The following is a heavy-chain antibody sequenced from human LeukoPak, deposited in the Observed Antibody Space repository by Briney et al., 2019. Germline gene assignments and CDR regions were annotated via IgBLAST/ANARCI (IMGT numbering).Heavy chain of an antibody. CDR2: INSDGSST. D-gene: IGHD3-10*01. V-gene: IGHV3-74*01. CDR1: GFTFSSYW. J-gene: IGHJ4*02. Sequence: PGGSLRLSCAASGFTFSSYWMHWVRRAPGKGLVWVSRINSDGSSTNYADSVKGRFTISRGNAENTLYLQMNSLRAEDTAIYYCARGFRGIDYWGQGTLVTVSS. CDR3: ARGFRGIDY.